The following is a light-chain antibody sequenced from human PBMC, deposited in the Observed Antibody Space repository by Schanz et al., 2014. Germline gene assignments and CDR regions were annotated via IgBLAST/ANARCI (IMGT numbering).Light chain of an antibody. V-gene: IGLV1-47*01. J-gene: IGLJ3*02. Sequence: QLVLTQPPSASGTPGQRITISCSGSTSKSGSYYVYWYQQLPGTAPRLLISRDSQRPSGVPDRFSGYRSGTSASLVISGLRSEDEADYFCATWDGSFGVFGGGTKVTVL. CDR2: RDS. CDR1: TSKSGSYY. CDR3: ATWDGSFGV.